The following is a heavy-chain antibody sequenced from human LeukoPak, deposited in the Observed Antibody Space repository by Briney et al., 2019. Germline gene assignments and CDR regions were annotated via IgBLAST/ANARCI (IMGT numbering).Heavy chain of an antibody. CDR1: GESLSGYY. V-gene: IGHV4-34*01. J-gene: IGHJ4*02. CDR3: ARGQWLDNS. D-gene: IGHD6-19*01. Sequence: PSETLSLTCAVYGESLSGYYWTWIRQPPGKGLEWIGEINHSGNTNYNPSLKSRVTISVDTSKNQFSLKLTSVTAADTAVCYCARGQWLDNSWGQGTLVTVSS. CDR2: INHSGNT.